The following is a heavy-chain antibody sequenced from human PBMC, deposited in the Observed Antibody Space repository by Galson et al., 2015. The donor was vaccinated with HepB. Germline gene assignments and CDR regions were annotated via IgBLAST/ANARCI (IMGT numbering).Heavy chain of an antibody. Sequence: SVKVSCKASGYTFTSYGISWVRQAPGQGLEWMGWISAYNGNTNYAQKLQGRVTMTTDTSTSTAYMELRSLRSEDTAVFYCARGIAVRPHWYFDLWSRGTLVTVSS. V-gene: IGHV1-18*04. CDR3: ARGIAVRPHWYFDL. CDR1: GYTFTSYG. J-gene: IGHJ2*01. D-gene: IGHD6-6*01. CDR2: ISAYNGNT.